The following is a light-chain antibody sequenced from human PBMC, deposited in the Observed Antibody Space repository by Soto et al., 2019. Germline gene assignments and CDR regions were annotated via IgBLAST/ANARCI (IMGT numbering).Light chain of an antibody. CDR3: SSYAGSNNLGV. V-gene: IGLV2-8*01. Sequence: QSVLTQPPSASGSRGQSVTISCTGTSSDVCGYNYVSWYQQHPGKAPKLMIYEVSKRPSGVPDRFSGSKSGNTASLTVSGLQPEDEADYYCSSYAGSNNLGVFGGGTKVTVL. J-gene: IGLJ3*02. CDR2: EVS. CDR1: SSDVCGYNY.